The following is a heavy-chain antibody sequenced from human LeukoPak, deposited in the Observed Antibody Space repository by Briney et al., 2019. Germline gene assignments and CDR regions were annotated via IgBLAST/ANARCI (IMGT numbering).Heavy chain of an antibody. CDR3: ARVTGYMIEDYFDY. Sequence: SETLSLTCTVSGVSISSYYWSWIRQPPGKGLEWIGYISNSGSTNYNPSLKSRVTISVDTSKNQFSLRLRSVTAADTAVYYCARVTGYMIEDYFDYWGQGTLVTVSS. D-gene: IGHD3-22*01. CDR1: GVSISSYY. CDR2: ISNSGST. J-gene: IGHJ4*02. V-gene: IGHV4-59*01.